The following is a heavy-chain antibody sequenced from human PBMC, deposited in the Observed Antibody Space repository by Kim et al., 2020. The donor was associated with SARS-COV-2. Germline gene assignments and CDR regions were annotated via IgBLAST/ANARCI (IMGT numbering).Heavy chain of an antibody. CDR3: ANLAYCGGDCYSPPYLNPYYYYYYCMDV. V-gene: IGHV3-30-3*01. Sequence: GGSLRLSCAASGFTFSSYAMHWVRQAPGKGLEWVAVISYDGSNKYYADSVKGRFTISRDNSKNTLYLQMNSLRAEDTAVYYCANLAYCGGDCYSPPYLNPYYYYYYCMDVWGQGTTVTVSS. J-gene: IGHJ6*02. CDR2: ISYDGSNK. CDR1: GFTFSSYA. D-gene: IGHD2-21*02.